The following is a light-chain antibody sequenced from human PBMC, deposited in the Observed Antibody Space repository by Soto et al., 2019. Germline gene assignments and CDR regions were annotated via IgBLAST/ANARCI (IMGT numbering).Light chain of an antibody. CDR3: LQDYSYPRT. J-gene: IGKJ1*01. CDR1: QDIRTE. V-gene: IGKV1-6*01. Sequence: AIQMTQSPPSLSASVGDRVTITCRASQDIRTELGWYQQKPGNAPKLLIYATSILQSGVPSRFSGIGSGTDFTLTISSLQPEDFATYYCLQDYSYPRTFGQGTKVEIK. CDR2: ATS.